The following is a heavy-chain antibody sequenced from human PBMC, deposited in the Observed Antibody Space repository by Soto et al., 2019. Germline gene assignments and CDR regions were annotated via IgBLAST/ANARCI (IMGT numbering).Heavy chain of an antibody. J-gene: IGHJ6*02. CDR3: AKEEGGTTGRTVYYYYGMDV. V-gene: IGHV3-30*18. CDR2: ISYDGSNK. CDR1: GFTFSSYG. Sequence: PGGSLRLSCAASGFTFSSYGMHWVRQAPGKGLEWVAVISYDGSNKYYADSVKGRFTISRDNSKNTLYLQMNSLRAEDTAVYYCAKEEGGTTGRTVYYYYGMDVWGQGTTVTVSS. D-gene: IGHD1-1*01.